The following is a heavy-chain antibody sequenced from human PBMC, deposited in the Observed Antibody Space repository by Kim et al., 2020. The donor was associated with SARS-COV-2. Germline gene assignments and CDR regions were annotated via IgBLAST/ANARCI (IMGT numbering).Heavy chain of an antibody. Sequence: ADSVKGRFTISRDNSKNTLYLQMSSLRAEDTAVYYCVKGVGPSYGYVPDYWGQGTLVTVSS. V-gene: IGHV3-64D*09. CDR3: VKGVGPSYGYVPDY. J-gene: IGHJ4*02. D-gene: IGHD5-18*01.